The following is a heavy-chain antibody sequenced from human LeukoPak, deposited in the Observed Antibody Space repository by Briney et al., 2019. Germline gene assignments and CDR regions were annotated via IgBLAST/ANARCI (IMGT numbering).Heavy chain of an antibody. CDR2: IWYDGSNK. J-gene: IGHJ5*02. CDR1: GFTFSSYG. V-gene: IGHV3-33*01. Sequence: GGSLRLSCAASGFTFSSYGMHWVRQAPGKGLEWVAVIWYDGSNKYYADSVKGRFTISRDNSKNTLYLQMNSLRAEYTAVYYCARDLQYSGSQGGPFDPWGQGTLVTVSS. D-gene: IGHD1-26*01. CDR3: ARDLQYSGSQGGPFDP.